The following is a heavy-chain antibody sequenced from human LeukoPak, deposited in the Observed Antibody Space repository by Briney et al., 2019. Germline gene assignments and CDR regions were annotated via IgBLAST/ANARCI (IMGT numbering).Heavy chain of an antibody. D-gene: IGHD6-19*01. CDR3: ASSGWLHDAFDI. J-gene: IGHJ3*02. Sequence: GGSLRLSCAASGFTFCSYWMSWVRQAPGKGLEWVANIKQDGSEKYYVDSVKGRFTISRDNAKNSLYLQMNSLRAEDTAVYYCASSGWLHDAFDIWGQGTMVTVSS. V-gene: IGHV3-7*01. CDR2: IKQDGSEK. CDR1: GFTFCSYW.